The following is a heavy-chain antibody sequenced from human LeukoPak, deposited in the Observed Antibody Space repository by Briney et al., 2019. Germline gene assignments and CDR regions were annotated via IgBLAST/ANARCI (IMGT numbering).Heavy chain of an antibody. CDR1: GGSISSYY. CDR3: ASRSSSWNGYYFDY. J-gene: IGHJ4*02. D-gene: IGHD6-13*01. Sequence: SETLSLTRTVSGGSISSYYWSWIRQPPGKGLEWIGYIYYSGSTNYNPSLKSRVTISVDTSKNQFSLKLSSVTAADTAVYYCASRSSSWNGYYFDYWGQGTLVTVSS. V-gene: IGHV4-59*08. CDR2: IYYSGST.